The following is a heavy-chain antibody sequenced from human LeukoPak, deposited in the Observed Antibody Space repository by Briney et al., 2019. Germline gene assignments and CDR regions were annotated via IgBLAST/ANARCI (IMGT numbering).Heavy chain of an antibody. D-gene: IGHD1-26*01. CDR3: ARVSGSYWGRIDY. Sequence: GGSLRLSCTSSGFTFSSYTMNWVRQAPGKGLEWVSSISSTSTYIYYADSVKGRFTISRDSAKNSLFLQMNSLRAEDTAVYYCARVSGSYWGRIDYWGQGTLVTVSS. V-gene: IGHV3-21*01. J-gene: IGHJ4*02. CDR1: GFTFSSYT. CDR2: ISSTSTYI.